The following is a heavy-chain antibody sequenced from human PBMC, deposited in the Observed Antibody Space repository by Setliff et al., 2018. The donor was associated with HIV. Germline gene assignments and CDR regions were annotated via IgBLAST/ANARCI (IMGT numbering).Heavy chain of an antibody. CDR2: INPNSGGT. Sequence: ASVKVSCKASGYIFTDYYMHWVRQAPGQELGWMGRINPNSGGTNYAQKFQGRVTMTRDTSISTAYMELSRLRSDDTAVYYCARTLPQYTNLFDYWGQGTLVTVSS. J-gene: IGHJ4*02. V-gene: IGHV1-2*06. CDR3: ARTLPQYTNLFDY. CDR1: GYIFTDYY. D-gene: IGHD5-18*01.